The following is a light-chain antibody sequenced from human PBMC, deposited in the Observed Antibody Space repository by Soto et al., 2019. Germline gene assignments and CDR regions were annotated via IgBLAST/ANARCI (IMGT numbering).Light chain of an antibody. CDR3: QQRSNWRVLT. Sequence: EIVLTQSPATLSLSPGERATLSCRASQSVSSYLAWYQQKPGQAPRLLIYDASNRATGIPARFSGSGSGTDFTLAISSLEPEDVAVYYCQQRSNWRVLTFGGGTKVEIK. V-gene: IGKV3-11*01. J-gene: IGKJ4*01. CDR1: QSVSSY. CDR2: DAS.